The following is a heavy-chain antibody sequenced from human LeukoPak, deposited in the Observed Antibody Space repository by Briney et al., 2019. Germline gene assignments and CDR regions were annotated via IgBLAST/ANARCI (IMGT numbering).Heavy chain of an antibody. Sequence: PSETLSLTCTVSGGSISSSSDYWGWIRQPPGKGLEWIGTIYYSGNTYYNPSLKSRVTISVDTSKNQFSLRLSSVTAADTAVYYCARQGAGGRAFDIWGQGTMVTVSS. V-gene: IGHV4-39*01. CDR2: IYYSGNT. D-gene: IGHD1-26*01. CDR1: GGSISSSSDY. J-gene: IGHJ3*02. CDR3: ARQGAGGRAFDI.